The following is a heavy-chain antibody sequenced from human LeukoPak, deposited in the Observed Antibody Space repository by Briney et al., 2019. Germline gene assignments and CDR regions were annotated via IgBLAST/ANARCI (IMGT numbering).Heavy chain of an antibody. CDR2: ISGSGDNT. CDR3: AKGGGGVLAS. J-gene: IGHJ4*02. D-gene: IGHD3-16*01. V-gene: IGHV3-23*01. Sequence: GGSLRLSCAASGFTFSSYAMSWVRQAPGKGLEWVSAISGSGDNTYYADSVKGRFTISRDNSKNTLFLQMNSLKADDTAVYYCAKGGGGVLASWGQGTLVTVSS. CDR1: GFTFSSYA.